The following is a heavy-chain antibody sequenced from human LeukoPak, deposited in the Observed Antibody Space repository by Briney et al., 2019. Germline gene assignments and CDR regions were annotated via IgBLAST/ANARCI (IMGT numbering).Heavy chain of an antibody. J-gene: IGHJ3*02. CDR3: ARNIVTMVRGDDDAFDI. CDR1: GYTFTSYG. CDR2: MNPNSGNT. Sequence: GASVKVSCKASGYTFTSYGISWVRQATGQGLEGMGWMNPNSGNTGYAQKFQGRVTITRNTSISTAYMELSSLRSEDTAVYYCARNIVTMVRGDDDAFDIWGQGTMVTVSS. D-gene: IGHD3-10*01. V-gene: IGHV1-8*03.